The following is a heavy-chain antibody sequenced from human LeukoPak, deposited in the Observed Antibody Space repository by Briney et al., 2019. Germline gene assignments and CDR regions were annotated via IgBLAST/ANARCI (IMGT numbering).Heavy chain of an antibody. D-gene: IGHD2-15*01. J-gene: IGHJ4*02. V-gene: IGHV3-33*01. CDR2: IWYDGSNK. Sequence: GGSLRLSCAASGFSFSDYGMHWVRQAPGKGLEWVAVIWYDGSNKNYADSVKGRFTVSRDNAKNALYLQMNSLRAEDTAVFYCARELSGSISRHFDYWGQGTLVTVSS. CDR3: ARELSGSISRHFDY. CDR1: GFSFSDYG.